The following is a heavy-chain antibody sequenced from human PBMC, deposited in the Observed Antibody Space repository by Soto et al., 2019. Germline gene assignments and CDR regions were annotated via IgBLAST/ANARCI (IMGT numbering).Heavy chain of an antibody. D-gene: IGHD2-15*01. J-gene: IGHJ5*02. Sequence: SETLSLTCTVSGGSISTYYWSWIRQPPGKGLEWIGYIHYSGSTNYNPSLKSRVTISVDTSKNQFSLKVNSVTAADTAVYYCAREATYCSGGSCYDYKTRWIDPWGQGTLVTVSS. CDR2: IHYSGST. V-gene: IGHV4-59*01. CDR1: GGSISTYY. CDR3: AREATYCSGGSCYDYKTRWIDP.